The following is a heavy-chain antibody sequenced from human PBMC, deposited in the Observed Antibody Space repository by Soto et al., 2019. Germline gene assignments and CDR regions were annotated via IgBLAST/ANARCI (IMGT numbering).Heavy chain of an antibody. V-gene: IGHV1-69*13. Sequence: SVKVSCKASGGTFSSYAISWVRQAPGQGLEWMAGIIPIFGTANYAQKFQGRVTITADESTSTAYMELSSLRSEDTAVYYCARGRPYYYDSSGSGWFDPWGQGTLVTVSS. J-gene: IGHJ5*02. CDR1: GGTFSSYA. CDR3: ARGRPYYYDSSGSGWFDP. D-gene: IGHD3-22*01. CDR2: IIPIFGTA.